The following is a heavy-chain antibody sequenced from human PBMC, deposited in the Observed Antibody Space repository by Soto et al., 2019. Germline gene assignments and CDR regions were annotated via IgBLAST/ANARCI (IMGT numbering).Heavy chain of an antibody. Sequence: ASVKVSCKASGYTFTSYAMHWVRQAPGQRLEWMGWINAGNGNTKYSQKFQGRVTITRDTSASTAYMELSSLRSEDTAVYSCARDPFDYIWGSYGYYYMDVWGKGTTVTVSS. J-gene: IGHJ6*03. CDR2: INAGNGNT. CDR3: ARDPFDYIWGSYGYYYMDV. CDR1: GYTFTSYA. V-gene: IGHV1-3*01. D-gene: IGHD3-16*01.